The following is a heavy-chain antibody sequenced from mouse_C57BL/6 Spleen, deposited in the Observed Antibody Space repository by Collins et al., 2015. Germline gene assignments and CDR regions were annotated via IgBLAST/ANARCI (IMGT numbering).Heavy chain of an antibody. CDR1: GFSFNTYA. CDR3: VRQVDAMDY. CDR2: IRSKSNNYAT. J-gene: IGHJ4*01. Sequence: EVQLVESGGGLVQPKGSLKLSCAASGFSFNTYAMNWVRQAPGKGLEWVARIRSKSNNYATYYADSVKGRFTISRDDSESMLYVQMNNLKTEDTAMYYCVRQVDAMDYWGQGTSVTVSS. V-gene: IGHV10-1*01. D-gene: IGHD1-1*01.